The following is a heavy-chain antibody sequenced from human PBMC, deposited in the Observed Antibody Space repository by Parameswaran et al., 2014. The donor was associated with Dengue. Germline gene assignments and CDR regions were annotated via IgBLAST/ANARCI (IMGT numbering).Heavy chain of an antibody. CDR2: INSDGSRT. J-gene: IGHJ4*02. CDR3: ASVWRYDFDN. Sequence: VRQMPGKGLVWVSLINSDGSRTTYADSVKGRFTTSRDNAKNTLYLQMNSLRAEDTAVYYCASVWRYDFDNWGQGTLVTVSS. V-gene: IGHV3-74*01. D-gene: IGHD5-12*01.